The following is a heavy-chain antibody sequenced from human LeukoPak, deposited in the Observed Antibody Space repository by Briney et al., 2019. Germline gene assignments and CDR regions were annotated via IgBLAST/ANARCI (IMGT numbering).Heavy chain of an antibody. J-gene: IGHJ3*02. CDR3: ARGRDTYYDILTGYYFALDAFDI. V-gene: IGHV1-18*01. CDR2: ISAYNGNT. D-gene: IGHD3-9*01. CDR1: GYTFTSYG. Sequence: ASVKVSCKASGYTFTSYGISWVRQAPGQGLERMGWISAYNGNTNYAQKLQGRVTMTTDTSTSTAYMELRSLRSDDTAVYYCARGRDTYYDILTGYYFALDAFDIWGQGTMVTVSS.